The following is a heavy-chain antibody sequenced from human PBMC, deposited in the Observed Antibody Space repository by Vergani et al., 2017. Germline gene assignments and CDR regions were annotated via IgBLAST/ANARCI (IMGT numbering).Heavy chain of an antibody. Sequence: VQLVESGGGVVQPGRSLRLSCAASGFTFSSYGMHWVRQAPGKGLGWVAVISYDGSNKYYADSVKGRFTISRDNSKNTLYLQMNSLRAEDTAVYYCAKDPRLWFGESAFDYWGQGTLVTVSS. CDR3: AKDPRLWFGESAFDY. J-gene: IGHJ4*02. D-gene: IGHD3-10*01. V-gene: IGHV3-30*18. CDR2: ISYDGSNK. CDR1: GFTFSSYG.